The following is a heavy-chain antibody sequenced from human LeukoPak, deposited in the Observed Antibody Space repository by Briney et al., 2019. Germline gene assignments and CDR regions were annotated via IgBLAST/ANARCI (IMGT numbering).Heavy chain of an antibody. CDR2: ISGSGGST. D-gene: IGHD1-7*01. CDR1: GFTFSSYA. V-gene: IGHV3-23*01. CDR3: AKEQRDWNYGVFDY. Sequence: GGSLRLSCAASGFTFSSYAMSWVRQAPGKGLEGVSAISGSGGSTNYADSVKGRFTISRDNSKNMLYLQMNSLRAEDTAEYYCAKEQRDWNYGVFDYWGQGTQVTVSS. J-gene: IGHJ4*02.